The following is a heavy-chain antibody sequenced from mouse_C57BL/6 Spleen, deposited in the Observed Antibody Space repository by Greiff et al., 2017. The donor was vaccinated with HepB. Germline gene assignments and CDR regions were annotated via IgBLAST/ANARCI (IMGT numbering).Heavy chain of an antibody. D-gene: IGHD2-2*01. CDR1: GFTFSSYT. Sequence: EVKLMESGGGLVKPGGSLKLSCAASGFTFSSYTMSWVRQTPEKRLEWVATISGGGGNTYYPDSVKGRFTISRDNAKNTLYLQMSSLRSEDTALYDCARQRGGYDDCWYFDDWGPGTTVTVSS. CDR2: ISGGGGNT. J-gene: IGHJ1*01. CDR3: ARQRGGYDDCWYFDD. V-gene: IGHV5-9*01.